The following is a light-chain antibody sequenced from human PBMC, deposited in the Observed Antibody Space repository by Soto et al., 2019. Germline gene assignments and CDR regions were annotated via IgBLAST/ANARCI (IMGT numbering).Light chain of an antibody. Sequence: DIVLTQSPATLSLSPGETATLSCRASQSVSSYLAWYQQKPGQAPRLLIYDASNRANGIPARFSGSGYGTDFTLTISSLEPEDFAVYYCQQRSNWPPITFGQGTRLEIK. CDR2: DAS. CDR3: QQRSNWPPIT. J-gene: IGKJ5*01. CDR1: QSVSSY. V-gene: IGKV3-11*01.